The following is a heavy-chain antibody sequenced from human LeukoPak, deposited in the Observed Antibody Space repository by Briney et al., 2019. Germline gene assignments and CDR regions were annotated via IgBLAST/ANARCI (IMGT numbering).Heavy chain of an antibody. D-gene: IGHD3-22*01. CDR3: AKDSSTYYYDSRSLDWFDP. CDR2: ISGSGGST. CDR1: GFTFSDYY. J-gene: IGHJ5*02. Sequence: GGSLRLSCAASGFTFSDYYMSWVRQAPGKGLEWVSAISGSGGSTYYADSVKGRFTISRDNSKNTLYLQMNSLRAEDTAVYYCAKDSSTYYYDSRSLDWFDPWGQGTLVTVSS. V-gene: IGHV3-23*01.